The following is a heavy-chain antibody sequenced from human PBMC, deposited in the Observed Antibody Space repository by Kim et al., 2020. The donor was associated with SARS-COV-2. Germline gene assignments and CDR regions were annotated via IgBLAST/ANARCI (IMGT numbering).Heavy chain of an antibody. V-gene: IGHV3-23*01. Sequence: GGSLRLSCAASGFTFSSYAMSWVRQAPGKGLEWVSAISGSGGSTYYADSVKGRFTISRDNSKNTLYLQMNSLRAEDTAVYYCAKDPLLWFGELLSREIPDINWFDPWGQGTLVTVSS. CDR1: GFTFSSYA. CDR2: ISGSGGST. D-gene: IGHD3-10*01. CDR3: AKDPLLWFGELLSREIPDINWFDP. J-gene: IGHJ5*02.